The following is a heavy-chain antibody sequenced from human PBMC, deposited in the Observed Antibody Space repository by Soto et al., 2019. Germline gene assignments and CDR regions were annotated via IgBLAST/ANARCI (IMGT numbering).Heavy chain of an antibody. CDR3: AKDRVRGPGSRSYLKGNWFDP. J-gene: IGHJ5*02. CDR1: GFTFSSYA. CDR2: ISGSGGST. V-gene: IGHV3-23*01. D-gene: IGHD3-10*01. Sequence: GGSLRLSCAASGFTFSSYAISWVRQAPGKGLEWVSAISGSGGSTYCADSVKGRFTISRDNSKNTLYLQMNSLRAEDTAVYYCAKDRVRGPGSRSYLKGNWFDPWGQGTLVTVSS.